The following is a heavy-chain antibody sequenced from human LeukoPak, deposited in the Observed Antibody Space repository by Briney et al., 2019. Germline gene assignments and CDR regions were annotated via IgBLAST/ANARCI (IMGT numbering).Heavy chain of an antibody. CDR2: IYTSGST. CDR3: ARSGGSGTYYDGSFDY. J-gene: IGHJ4*02. CDR1: GGSISSYY. D-gene: IGHD1-26*01. V-gene: IGHV4-4*07. Sequence: SETLSLTCTVSGGSISSYYWNWIRQSAGKGLEWVGRIYTSGSTNYNPSLKSRVTMSIDTSKNQFSLKLNSVTAADTAVYYCARSGGSGTYYDGSFDYWGQGTLVTVSS.